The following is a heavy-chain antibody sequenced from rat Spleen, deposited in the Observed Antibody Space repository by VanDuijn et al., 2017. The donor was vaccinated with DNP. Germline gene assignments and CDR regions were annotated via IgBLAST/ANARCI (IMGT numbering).Heavy chain of an antibody. V-gene: IGHV5S13*01. J-gene: IGHJ2*01. D-gene: IGHD1-6*01. Sequence: EVQLVESGGGLVHPGRSLKLSCAASGFIFSNYDMAWVRQAPTKGLEWVASISPSGGSTFYRDSVKGRFTISRDNAKNTLYLQMDSLRSEDTATYYCARRKNYGLSYYFDYWGQGVMVTVSS. CDR3: ARRKNYGLSYYFDY. CDR2: ISPSGGST. CDR1: GFIFSNYD.